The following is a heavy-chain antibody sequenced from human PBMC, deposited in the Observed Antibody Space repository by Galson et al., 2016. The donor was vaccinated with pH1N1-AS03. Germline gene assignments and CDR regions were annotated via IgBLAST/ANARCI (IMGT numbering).Heavy chain of an antibody. V-gene: IGHV3-64D*08. CDR3: VSRAGSDPFDV. CDR2: ISNDGATI. J-gene: IGHJ3*01. Sequence: SLRLSCAASGFIFSAYSMHWVRQAPGKGPEYVSAISNDGATIYYVDSVKGRFTISRDNSKNTLDLQMSSLRPEDTAMYYSVSRAGSDPFDVWGQGTKVTVSS. CDR1: GFIFSAYS.